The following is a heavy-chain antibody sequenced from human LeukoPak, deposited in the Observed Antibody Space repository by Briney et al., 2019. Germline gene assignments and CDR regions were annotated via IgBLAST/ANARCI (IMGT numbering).Heavy chain of an antibody. D-gene: IGHD6-19*01. CDR1: GFTFSSYW. J-gene: IGHJ6*02. CDR2: INSVGSGT. V-gene: IGHV3-74*01. CDR3: ARMRVVAGTIGYGMDV. Sequence: PGGSLRLSCAVPGFTFSSYWIHWVRPVPGKGLVWVSRINSVGSGTSYAGSVKGRFTISGDNAKNTLYLQMNSLRAEDTAMYYCARMRVVAGTIGYGMDVWGQGATVTVS.